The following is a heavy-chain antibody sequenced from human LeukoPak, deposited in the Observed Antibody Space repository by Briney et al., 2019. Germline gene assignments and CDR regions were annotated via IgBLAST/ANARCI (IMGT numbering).Heavy chain of an antibody. J-gene: IGHJ2*01. CDR1: GDSISTYY. CDR3: SIRRNWYFDL. Sequence: NPSETLSLTCTVSGDSISTYYGSWIRQPRGKGLEWIGYILYSGSANYNPSLMSGLTISVDTAKNQFSLKLSSVTAADTAVYYCSIRRNWYFDLWGRDTLVTVSS. CDR2: ILYSGSA. V-gene: IGHV4-59*01. D-gene: IGHD2-21*01.